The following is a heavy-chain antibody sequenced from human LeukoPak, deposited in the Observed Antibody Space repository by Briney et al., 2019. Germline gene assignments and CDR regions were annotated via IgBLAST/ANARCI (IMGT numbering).Heavy chain of an antibody. D-gene: IGHD2-15*01. CDR3: ARGNCRRGCFDSLDC. CDR1: GYTFTINN. J-gene: IGHJ4*02. V-gene: IGHV1-2*02. Sequence: GASVKVSCKPSGYTFTINNMQWGRQAPGQGLEWIGWINPKSGGTNYAQKFQGRVTMTRYTSISTAYMELSSLRSDDTAVYYCARGNCRRGCFDSLDCWGQGTLVTVSS. CDR2: INPKSGGT.